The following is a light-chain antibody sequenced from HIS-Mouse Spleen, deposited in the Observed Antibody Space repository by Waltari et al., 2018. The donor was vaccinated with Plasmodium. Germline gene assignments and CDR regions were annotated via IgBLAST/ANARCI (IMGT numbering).Light chain of an antibody. J-gene: IGLJ2*01. CDR2: DVS. Sequence: QSALPQPASVSGSPGQSITISCTGTSRDVGGYNYVSWYQQPPGKAPKLMIYDVSNRPSGVSNRFSGSKSGNTASLTISGLQAEDEADYYCSSYTSSSTLVFGGGTKLTVL. CDR1: SRDVGGYNY. CDR3: SSYTSSSTLV. V-gene: IGLV2-14*03.